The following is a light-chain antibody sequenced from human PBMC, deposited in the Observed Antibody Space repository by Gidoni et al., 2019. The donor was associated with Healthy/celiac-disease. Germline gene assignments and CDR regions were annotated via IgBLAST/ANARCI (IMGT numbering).Light chain of an antibody. CDR3: QQRSNCPFLT. CDR2: DAS. V-gene: IGKV3-11*01. CDR1: QSVSSY. J-gene: IGKJ4*01. Sequence: DIVLTQSPATLSLSPGERATLSCRASQSVSSYLAWYQQKPGQAPRLLISDASNRATGIPARFSGSGSGTDFSLTISSLEPEDFAVYYCQQRSNCPFLTFGGGTKVEIK.